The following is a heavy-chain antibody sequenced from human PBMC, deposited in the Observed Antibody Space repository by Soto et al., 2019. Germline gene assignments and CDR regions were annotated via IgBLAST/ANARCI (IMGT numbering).Heavy chain of an antibody. V-gene: IGHV3-30-3*01. J-gene: IGHJ6*02. CDR1: GFTFSSYA. CDR2: ISYDGSNK. D-gene: IGHD1-26*01. Sequence: QVQLVESGGGVVQPGRSLRLSCAASGFTFSSYAMHWVRQAPGKGLEWVAVISYDGSNKYYADSVKGRFTISRDNSKNTLYLQMNSLRADNTAVYYCARERWDTERGYYGMDVSGPGPTVNV. CDR3: ARERWDTERGYYGMDV.